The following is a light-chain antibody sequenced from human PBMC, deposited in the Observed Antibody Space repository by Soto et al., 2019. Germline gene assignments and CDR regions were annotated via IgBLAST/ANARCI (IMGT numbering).Light chain of an antibody. CDR3: QQYDDLWT. J-gene: IGKJ1*01. Sequence: EIVMTQSPATLSVSPGERATLSCRASQSVTSNLAWYQQKPGRAPRLLIYGASTRATGIPARFSGSGSGTEFTLTISSLQSEDFAVCYCQQYDDLWTFGQGTKVEIK. CDR1: QSVTSN. V-gene: IGKV3D-15*01. CDR2: GAS.